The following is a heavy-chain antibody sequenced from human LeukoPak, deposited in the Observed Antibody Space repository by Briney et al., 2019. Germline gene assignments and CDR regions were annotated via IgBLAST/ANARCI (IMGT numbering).Heavy chain of an antibody. CDR1: GYTFTSYD. V-gene: IGHV1-8*01. Sequence: RASVKVSCKASGYTFTSYDINWVRQATGQGLEWMGWMNPNSGNTGYAQKFQGRVTMTRNTSISTAYMELSSLRSEETAVYYCARLNRYCSSTSCYTYYYYYYMDVWGKGTTVTVSS. D-gene: IGHD2-2*02. J-gene: IGHJ6*03. CDR2: MNPNSGNT. CDR3: ARLNRYCSSTSCYTYYYYYYMDV.